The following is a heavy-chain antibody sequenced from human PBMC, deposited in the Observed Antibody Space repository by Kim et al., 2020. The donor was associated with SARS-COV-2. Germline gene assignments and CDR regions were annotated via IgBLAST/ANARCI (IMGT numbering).Heavy chain of an antibody. D-gene: IGHD5-12*01. CDR3: AKVNIRDIMEAFFAN. V-gene: IGHV3-9*01. CDR2: ISWNSDYI. Sequence: GGSLRLSCTVSGFRFDDYAMHWVRQIPGKGLEWVSGISWNSDYIGYADSVKGRFTISRDNAKNALYLQMNSLTVDDTAFYYCAKVNIRDIMEAFFANWGRGTLVTVSS. CDR1: GFRFDDYA. J-gene: IGHJ4*02.